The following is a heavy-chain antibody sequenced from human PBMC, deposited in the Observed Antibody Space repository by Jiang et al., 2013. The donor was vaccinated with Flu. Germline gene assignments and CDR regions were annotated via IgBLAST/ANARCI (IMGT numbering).Heavy chain of an antibody. CDR1: GDSVSSNSAA. CDR3: ARCYCSGGSCDNWFDP. V-gene: IGHV6-1*01. Sequence: SQTLSLTCAISGDSVSSNSAAWNWIRQSPSRGLEWLGRTYYRSKWYNDYAVSVKSRITINPDTSKNQFSLQLDSVTPEDTAVYYCARCYCSGGSCDNWFDPWGQGTLV. D-gene: IGHD2-15*01. CDR2: TYYRSKWYN. J-gene: IGHJ5*02.